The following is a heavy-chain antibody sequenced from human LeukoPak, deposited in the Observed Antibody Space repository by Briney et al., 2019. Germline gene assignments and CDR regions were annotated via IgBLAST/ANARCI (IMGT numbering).Heavy chain of an antibody. CDR1: VYTFTNYG. D-gene: IGHD6-13*01. CDR2: ISAYNHNT. Sequence: ASVKVSCEASVYTFTNYGISWVLQAPEQGLEWMGWISAYNHNTNYAQRFQGRVTMTIDTITSTAYMELRSLRSDDTAVYYCVQAQYSISWSDPWGQGTLVRVSS. J-gene: IGHJ5*02. V-gene: IGHV1-18*01. CDR3: VQAQYSISWSDP.